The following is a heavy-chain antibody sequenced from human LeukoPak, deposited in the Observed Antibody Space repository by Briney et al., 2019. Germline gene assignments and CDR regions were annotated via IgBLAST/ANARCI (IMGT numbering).Heavy chain of an antibody. CDR1: GGSINTDNW. J-gene: IGHJ4*02. CDR3: ARVHARYSSGWYGIDY. Sequence: MSSETLSLTCVVSGGSINTDNWWGWVRQPPGKGLEWIGEIYHSGSTYYNPSLKSRVTISVDRSKNQFSLKLTSVTAADTAVYYCARVHARYSSGWYGIDYWGQGTLVTVSS. D-gene: IGHD6-19*01. CDR2: IYHSGST. V-gene: IGHV4-4*02.